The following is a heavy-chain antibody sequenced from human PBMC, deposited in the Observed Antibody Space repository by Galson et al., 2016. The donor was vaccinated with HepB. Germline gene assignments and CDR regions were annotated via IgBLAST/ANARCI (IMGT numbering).Heavy chain of an antibody. CDR1: GDSISSGGYF. J-gene: IGHJ5*02. CDR2: IYFSGRS. D-gene: IGHD5-18*01. V-gene: IGHV4-31*03. Sequence: TLSLTCTVSGDSISSGGYFWTWFRQHPGKALEWIGNIYFSGRSTYNPYLQSRVTMSVDSSKNQFSLRLRSVSAADTAVYSCARVDTALTIGIGWFDPWGQGTLVTVSS. CDR3: ARVDTALTIGIGWFDP.